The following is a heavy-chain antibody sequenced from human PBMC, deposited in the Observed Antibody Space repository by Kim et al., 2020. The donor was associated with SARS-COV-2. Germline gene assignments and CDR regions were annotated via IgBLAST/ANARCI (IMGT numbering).Heavy chain of an antibody. D-gene: IGHD3-16*01. V-gene: IGHV2-5*01. CDR2: K. CDR3: AHRLPILGFDY. J-gene: IGHJ4*02. Sequence: KRYSPALTSRLTITTDTSKNQVVLTMTNMDPVDTATYYCAHRLPILGFDYWGQGTLVTVSS.